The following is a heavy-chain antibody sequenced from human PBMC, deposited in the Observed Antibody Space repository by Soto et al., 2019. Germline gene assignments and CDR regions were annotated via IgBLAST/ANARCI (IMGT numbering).Heavy chain of an antibody. CDR1: GFTFSTYW. CDR2: IKQDGSEE. Sequence: EVQLVESGGGLVQPGGSLRLSCAASGFTFSTYWMSWVRQAPGKGLEWVANIKQDGSEEYYVDSVKGRFTISRANAKNALSLQMNSRRAENTAVYYSARHLVGGTTPDAFDNRGQGTMVTVSS. J-gene: IGHJ3*02. D-gene: IGHD6-19*01. V-gene: IGHV3-7*01. CDR3: ARHLVGGTTPDAFDN.